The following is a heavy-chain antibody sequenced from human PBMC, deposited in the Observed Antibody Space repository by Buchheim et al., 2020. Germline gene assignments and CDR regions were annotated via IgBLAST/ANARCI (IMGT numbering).Heavy chain of an antibody. CDR3: ARNTGSFYGGNWYFDL. CDR1: GFTFSRYW. V-gene: IGHV3-48*03. Sequence: EVQLVESGGGLVQPGGSLRLSCAASGFTFSRYWMSWVRQAPGKGLEWVSYISSSGSAIYYADSVKGRFTISRDNAQNSLYLQMNSLRGEDMAVYYCARNTGSFYGGNWYFDLWGRGTL. D-gene: IGHD1-26*01. J-gene: IGHJ2*01. CDR2: ISSSGSAI.